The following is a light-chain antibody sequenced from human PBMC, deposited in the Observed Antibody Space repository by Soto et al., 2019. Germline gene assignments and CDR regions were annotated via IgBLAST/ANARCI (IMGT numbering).Light chain of an antibody. Sequence: QSVLTQPPSASRTPGQRVTISCSGSSSNIGSNTVSWYQQLPGTAPKLLIYNNNQRPSGVPDRFSGSKSGTSASLAISGLQSEHEADYYCAAWDDSLNGLLVFGGGTKLTVL. CDR1: SSNIGSNT. CDR3: AAWDDSLNGLLV. J-gene: IGLJ2*01. V-gene: IGLV1-44*01. CDR2: NNN.